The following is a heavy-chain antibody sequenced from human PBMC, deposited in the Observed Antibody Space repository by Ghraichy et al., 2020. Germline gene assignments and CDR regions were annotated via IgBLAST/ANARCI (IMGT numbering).Heavy chain of an antibody. J-gene: IGHJ4*02. CDR1: GFPFSRYG. CDR2: ISPDKETK. CDR3: ARDIGSGFY. V-gene: IGHV3-30*03. Sequence: GGSLRLSCKASGFPFSRYGFHWVRRAPGKGLEWVAVISPDKETKFYADSVRGRFTISRDDSKSTLFLRMNNLRPEDTGMYYCARDIGSGFYWGQGTLVTVSS. D-gene: IGHD3-10*01.